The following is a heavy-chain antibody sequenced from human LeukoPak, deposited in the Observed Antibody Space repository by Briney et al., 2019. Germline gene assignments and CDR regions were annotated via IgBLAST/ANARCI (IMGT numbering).Heavy chain of an antibody. CDR1: GFTFGSYA. CDR2: ISPNADRT. Sequence: QSGGSMRLSCAASGFTFGSYAMSWVRQAPGKGLEWVSFISPNADRTSKADSVEGRVTISRDNPRNTLYLQMNSLRDDDTAVYYCAIMHGYYDGSGYWVQWGQGTLVTVSS. D-gene: IGHD3-22*01. J-gene: IGHJ4*02. CDR3: AIMHGYYDGSGYWVQ. V-gene: IGHV3-23*01.